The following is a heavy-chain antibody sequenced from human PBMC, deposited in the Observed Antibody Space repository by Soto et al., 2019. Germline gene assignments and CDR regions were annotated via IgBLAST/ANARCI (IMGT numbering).Heavy chain of an antibody. J-gene: IGHJ4*02. CDR3: ASHTVAGTFDY. V-gene: IGHV4-39*01. CDR2: MYYSWST. Sequence: QLQLQESGPGLVKPSETLSLTCTVSGGSISSSSYYWGWIRQPPGKGLERIGSMYYSWSTYYNPSLKRRVTISLYTSKNQFSLKLSSVTAAHSAVDYCASHTVAGTFDYWGQGTLVTVSS. CDR1: GGSISSSSYY. D-gene: IGHD6-19*01.